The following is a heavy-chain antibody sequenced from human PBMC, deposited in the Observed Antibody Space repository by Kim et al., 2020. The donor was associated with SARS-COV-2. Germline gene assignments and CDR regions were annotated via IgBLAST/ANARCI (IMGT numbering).Heavy chain of an antibody. CDR2: ISYDGSNK. CDR1: RFTFSSYA. V-gene: IGHV3-30*04. D-gene: IGHD3-22*01. CDR3: ARDATDRSGGYPDY. J-gene: IGHJ4*02. Sequence: GGSLRLSCAASRFTFSSYAMHWVRQAPGKGLEWVAVISYDGSNKYYAESVKGRFTVSRDNSNHTLYLQMNSLRAEDTAVYYCARDATDRSGGYPDYWGQGTLVTVSS.